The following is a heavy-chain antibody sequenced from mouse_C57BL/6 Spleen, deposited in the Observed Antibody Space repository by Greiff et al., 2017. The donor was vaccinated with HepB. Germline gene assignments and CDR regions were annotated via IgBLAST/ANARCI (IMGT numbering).Heavy chain of an antibody. D-gene: IGHD2-4*01. CDR3: ARLGDYDVGWFAY. V-gene: IGHV5-17*01. J-gene: IGHJ3*01. Sequence: EVQVVESGGGLVKPGGSLKLSCAASGFTFSDYGMHWVRQAPEKGLEWVAYISSGSSTIYYADTVKGRFTISRDNANNTLFLQMTSVRSEDTAMYYCARLGDYDVGWFAYWGQGTLVTVSA. CDR2: ISSGSSTI. CDR1: GFTFSDYG.